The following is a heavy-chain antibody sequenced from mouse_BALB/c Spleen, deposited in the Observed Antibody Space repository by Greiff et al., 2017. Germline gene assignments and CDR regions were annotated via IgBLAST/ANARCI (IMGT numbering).Heavy chain of an antibody. Sequence: EVKLMESGGGLVQPKGSLKLSCAASGFTFNTYAMHWVCQAPGKGLEWVARIRSKSNNYATYYADSVKDRFTISRDDSQSMLYLQMNNLKTEDTAMYYCVRGPMDYWGQGTSVTVSS. CDR1: GFTFNTYA. V-gene: IGHV10-3*03. J-gene: IGHJ4*01. CDR3: VRGPMDY. CDR2: IRSKSNNYAT.